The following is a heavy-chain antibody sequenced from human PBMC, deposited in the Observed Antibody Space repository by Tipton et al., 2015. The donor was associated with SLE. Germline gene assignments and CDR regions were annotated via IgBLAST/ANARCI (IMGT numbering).Heavy chain of an antibody. J-gene: IGHJ4*02. CDR2: MNPESGKT. CDR1: GYTFTSYN. Sequence: QSGAEVKKPGSSVKVSCKASGYTFTSYNVHWVRQATGQGLEWMGWMNPESGKTTFAQKFKGRVTMTRHTSINIAYMELSSLTSDDTAVYYCAREDWQQLMFLDSWGQGSLVTVSS. D-gene: IGHD6-13*01. V-gene: IGHV1-8*01. CDR3: AREDWQQLMFLDS.